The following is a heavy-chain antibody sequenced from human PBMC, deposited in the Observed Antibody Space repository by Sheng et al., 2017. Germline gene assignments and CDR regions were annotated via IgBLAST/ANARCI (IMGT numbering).Heavy chain of an antibody. CDR1: GGSISSSSYY. V-gene: IGHV4-39*07. Sequence: QLQLQESGPGLVKPSETLSLTCTVSGGSISSSSYYWGWIRQPPGKGLEWIGSIYYSGSTYYNPSLKSRVTISVDTSKNQFSLKLSSVTAADTAVYYCARIDVDTAMTNYLDYWGQGTLVTVSS. CDR2: IYYSGST. D-gene: IGHD5-18*01. J-gene: IGHJ4*02. CDR3: ARIDVDTAMTNYLDY.